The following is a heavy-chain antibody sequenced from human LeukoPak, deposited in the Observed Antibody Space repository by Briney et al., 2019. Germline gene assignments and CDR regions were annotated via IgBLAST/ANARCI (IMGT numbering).Heavy chain of an antibody. J-gene: IGHJ6*02. V-gene: IGHV3-33*08. CDR3: ARDPPATVYYGMDV. Sequence: GGSLRLSCAASGFTFSAYAVRWVRQAPGKGLEWVAVIWYDGSNKYYADSVKGRFTISRDNSKNTLYLQMNSLRAEDTAVYYCARDPPATVYYGMDVWGQGTTVTVSS. CDR2: IWYDGSNK. CDR1: GFTFSAYA. D-gene: IGHD4-17*01.